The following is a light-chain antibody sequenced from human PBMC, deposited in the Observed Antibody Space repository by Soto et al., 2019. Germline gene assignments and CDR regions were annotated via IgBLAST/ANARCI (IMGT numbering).Light chain of an antibody. J-gene: IGKJ5*01. Sequence: EIVLTQSPGTLSLSPGERATLSCRASQSVSSSYLAWYQQKPGQAPRLLIYGASSRATGIPDRFSGSGSGTDFTLTISRLEPEDFAVYYWQQYGSSPYPFGQGTRLEMK. V-gene: IGKV3-20*01. CDR3: QQYGSSPYP. CDR2: GAS. CDR1: QSVSSSY.